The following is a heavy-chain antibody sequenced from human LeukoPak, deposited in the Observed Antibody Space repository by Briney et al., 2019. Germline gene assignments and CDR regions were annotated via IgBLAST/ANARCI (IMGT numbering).Heavy chain of an antibody. V-gene: IGHV3-48*04. CDR1: GFAFSSYG. D-gene: IGHD3-22*01. Sequence: PGGSLRLSCAASGFAFSSYGMSWVRQAPGKGLEWFSYISSSGSTIYYADSVKGRFTISRDNAKNSLYLQMNSLRAEDTAVYYCARIGYYYDSSGYYGGLAYWGQGTLVTVSS. J-gene: IGHJ4*02. CDR3: ARIGYYYDSSGYYGGLAY. CDR2: ISSSGSTI.